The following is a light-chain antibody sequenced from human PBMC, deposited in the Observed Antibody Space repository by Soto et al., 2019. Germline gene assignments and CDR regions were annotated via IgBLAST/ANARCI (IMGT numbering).Light chain of an antibody. CDR2: GAS. Sequence: EVVLTQAPSTLSLSPGGRRTLSCRASQSVSRRLAWYQQRPGQXHRXXISGASMRASGVPVRFIGIGSGTGCTLTITRLEPEDGAVYYGQQYGGSPITFGLGTRLEI. J-gene: IGKJ5*01. V-gene: IGKV3-20*01. CDR3: QQYGGSPIT. CDR1: QSVSRR.